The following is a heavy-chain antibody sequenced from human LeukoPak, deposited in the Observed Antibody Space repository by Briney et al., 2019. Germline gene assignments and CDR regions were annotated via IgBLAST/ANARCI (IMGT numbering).Heavy chain of an antibody. Sequence: SQTLSLTCAISGDSVSSNSWNWIRQSPSRGLEWLGRTYYRSKWYNDYAVSVKSRITINPDTSKNQFSLQLNSVTPEDTAVYYCAKNTDSGDFWSGYFRYYYYYYMDVWGKGTTVTVSS. CDR1: GDSVSSNS. J-gene: IGHJ6*03. V-gene: IGHV6-1*01. CDR3: AKNTDSGDFWSGYFRYYYYYYMDV. D-gene: IGHD3-3*01. CDR2: TYYRSKWYN.